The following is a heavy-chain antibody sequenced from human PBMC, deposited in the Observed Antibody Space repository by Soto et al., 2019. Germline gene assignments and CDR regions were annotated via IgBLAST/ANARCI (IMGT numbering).Heavy chain of an antibody. CDR1: GFTFNNYA. CDR2: IDGGDNK. J-gene: IGHJ4*02. Sequence: VQLWESGGGLVQPGGSLRLSCAASGFTFNNYAMSWVRQAPGKGLEWVSTIDGGDNKYYADSVKGRFTISRDNSKNTLYLQMNDLRAEDTAIYLCAKDWGPIAVADIPFDYWGQGTLVTVSS. D-gene: IGHD6-19*01. V-gene: IGHV3-23*01. CDR3: AKDWGPIAVADIPFDY.